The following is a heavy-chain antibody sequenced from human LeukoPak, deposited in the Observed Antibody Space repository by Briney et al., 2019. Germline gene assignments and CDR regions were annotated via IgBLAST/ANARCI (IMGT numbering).Heavy chain of an antibody. Sequence: SETLSLTCTVSGGSISSYYWSWIRQPAGKGLEWIGRIYTSGSTNYNPSLKSRVTMSVDTSKNQFSLKLSSVTAADTAAYYCARVRYNWNDDAFDIWGQGTMVTVSS. V-gene: IGHV4-4*07. CDR3: ARVRYNWNDDAFDI. D-gene: IGHD1-20*01. J-gene: IGHJ3*02. CDR1: GGSISSYY. CDR2: IYTSGST.